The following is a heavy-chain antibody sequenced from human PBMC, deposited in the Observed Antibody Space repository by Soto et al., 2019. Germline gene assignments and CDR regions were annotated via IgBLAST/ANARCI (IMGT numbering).Heavy chain of an antibody. Sequence: QVQLQESGPRLVKPSQTLSLTCTVSGGSISSGNYYWSWIRQPPGKGLEWIGFISYSGSTYYSTSLKSRVTISVDASKSQFSLYLCFVTAADTAVYYCATMGTPATGLYFFDYWGQGSLVTVSS. J-gene: IGHJ4*02. V-gene: IGHV4-30-4*01. CDR1: GGSISSGNYY. D-gene: IGHD2-15*01. CDR3: ATMGTPATGLYFFDY. CDR2: ISYSGST.